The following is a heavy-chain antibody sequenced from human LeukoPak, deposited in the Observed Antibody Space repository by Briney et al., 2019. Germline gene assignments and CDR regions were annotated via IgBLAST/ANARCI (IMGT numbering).Heavy chain of an antibody. CDR2: IIPIFGTA. J-gene: IGHJ3*02. CDR1: GGTFSSYA. V-gene: IGHV1-69*13. CDR3: ARDGLYCSSTSCYPI. D-gene: IGHD2-2*01. Sequence: SVKVSCKASGGTFSSYAISWVRQAPGQGLEWMGGIIPIFGTANYAQKFQGRVTITADESTSTAYMELSSLRSEDTAMYYCARDGLYCSSTSCYPIWGQGTMVTVSS.